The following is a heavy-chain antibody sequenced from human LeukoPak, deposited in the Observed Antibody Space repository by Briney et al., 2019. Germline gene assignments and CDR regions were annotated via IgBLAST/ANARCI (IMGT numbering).Heavy chain of an antibody. D-gene: IGHD3-10*01. J-gene: IGHJ5*02. Sequence: SETLSLTCTVSGGSISSYYWSWIRQPPGKGLEWIGYIYYSGSTNYNPSLESRVTISVDTSKNQFSLKLSSVTAADTAVYYCARGGVIQYNWFDPWGQGTLVTVSS. CDR1: GGSISSYY. CDR2: IYYSGST. V-gene: IGHV4-59*01. CDR3: ARGGVIQYNWFDP.